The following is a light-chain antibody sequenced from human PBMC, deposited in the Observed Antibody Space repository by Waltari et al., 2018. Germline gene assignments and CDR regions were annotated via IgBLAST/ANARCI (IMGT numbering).Light chain of an antibody. V-gene: IGLV2-14*03. CDR1: SSDVCGYNY. CDR2: DIS. Sequence: QSALTQPASVSGSPGHSITISCTGTSSDVCGYNYVSWYQQHPGKAPKLMIYDISNRPAGVSKRFSGAKSGNTASLTISGLQAEDEADYYCSSYISSSTLELFGGGTSLTVL. J-gene: IGLJ2*01. CDR3: SSYISSSTLEL.